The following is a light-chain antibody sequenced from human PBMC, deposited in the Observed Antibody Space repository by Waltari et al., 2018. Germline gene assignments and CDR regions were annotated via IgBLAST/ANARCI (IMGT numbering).Light chain of an antibody. Sequence: DIVMIQSPDFLAVSLGERSTLNCQSSLGVLYSSNNKDYLAWYQKEPGQPPRLLIHWASTRESGVPDRLSGSGSGTDFTLTISSLQAEDVAVYYCQQYSSTPFTFGPGTKVDIK. CDR2: WAS. CDR3: QQYSSTPFT. V-gene: IGKV4-1*01. CDR1: LGVLYSSNNKDY. J-gene: IGKJ3*01.